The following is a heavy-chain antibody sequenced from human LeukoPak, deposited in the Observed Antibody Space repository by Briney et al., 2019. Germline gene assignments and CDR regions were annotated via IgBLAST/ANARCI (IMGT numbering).Heavy chain of an antibody. Sequence: SETLSVSCTVSGGSISSSSHYWGWIRQPPGKGLEWIGSIYYSGTTAYNPSLKNRVTISVDTPKTQCSRKLSSVSAADTAVYYCVRWQSGSMFHPPWGQGTLVTVSS. CDR2: IYYSGTT. J-gene: IGHJ5*02. CDR1: GGSISSSSHY. CDR3: VRWQSGSMFHPP. D-gene: IGHD3-10*02. V-gene: IGHV4-39*01.